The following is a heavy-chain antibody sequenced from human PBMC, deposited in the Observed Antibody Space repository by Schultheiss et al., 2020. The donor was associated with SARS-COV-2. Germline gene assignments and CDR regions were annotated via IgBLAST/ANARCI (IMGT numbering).Heavy chain of an antibody. J-gene: IGHJ2*01. CDR2: INPNSGDT. CDR3: AREFNSGVEMASPDHWYFDL. V-gene: IGHV1-2*04. CDR1: GYTFTSYA. D-gene: IGHD5-24*01. Sequence: ASVKVSCKASGYTFTSYAISWVRQAPGQGLEWMGWINPNSGDTNYAQNFQGWVTMTRDTSISTAYLELSRQRSEDTAVYYCAREFNSGVEMASPDHWYFDLWGRGTLVTVSS.